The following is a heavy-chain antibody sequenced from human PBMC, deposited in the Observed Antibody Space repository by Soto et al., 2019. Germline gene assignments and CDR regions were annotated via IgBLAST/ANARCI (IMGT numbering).Heavy chain of an antibody. D-gene: IGHD5-18*01. J-gene: IGHJ4*02. CDR1: GGSISSGGYY. V-gene: IGHV4-31*03. CDR3: ERRFDSYGEYFDY. CDR2: IYYSGST. Sequence: SETLSLTCTVSGGSISSGGYYWSWIRQHPGEGLEWIGYIYYSGSTYYNPSLKSRVTISVDTSKNQFSLKLSSVTAADTAVYYCERRFDSYGEYFDYWGQGTLVTVSS.